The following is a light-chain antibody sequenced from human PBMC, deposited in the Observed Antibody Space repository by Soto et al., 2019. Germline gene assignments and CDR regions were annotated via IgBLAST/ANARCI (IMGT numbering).Light chain of an antibody. V-gene: IGLV2-8*01. Sequence: QSALTQPPSASGSPGQAGTISCTGTSSDVGAYNYVSWYQQYPGKAPKLMIYEVTNRPSGVPDRFSGSKSGNTASLTVSGLQAEDESDYYCTSYVGNDIWVFGGGTKLTVL. CDR2: EVT. J-gene: IGLJ3*02. CDR1: SSDVGAYNY. CDR3: TSYVGNDIWV.